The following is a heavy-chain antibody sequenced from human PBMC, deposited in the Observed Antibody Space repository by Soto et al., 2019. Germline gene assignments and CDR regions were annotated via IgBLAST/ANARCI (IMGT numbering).Heavy chain of an antibody. J-gene: IGHJ4*02. D-gene: IGHD1-20*01. CDR2: IYYSGST. CDR3: ASQYNWNDDVSNDY. CDR1: GGSISSSSYY. Sequence: SETLSLTCTVSGGSISSSSYYWGWIRQPPGKGLEWIGSIYYSGSTYYNPSLKSRVTISVDTSKNQFSLKLSSVTAADTAVYYCASQYNWNDDVSNDYWGQGTLVTVSS. V-gene: IGHV4-39*01.